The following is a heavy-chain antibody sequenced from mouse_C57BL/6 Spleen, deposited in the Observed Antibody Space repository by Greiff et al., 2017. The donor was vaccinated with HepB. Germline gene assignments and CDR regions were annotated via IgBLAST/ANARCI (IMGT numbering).Heavy chain of an antibody. CDR2: IYPGDGDT. J-gene: IGHJ3*01. CDR3: ARRDDYDQLHY. D-gene: IGHD2-4*01. V-gene: IGHV1-80*01. CDR1: GYAFSSYW. Sequence: VHLVESGAELVKPGASVKISCKASGYAFSSYWMNWVKQRPGKGLEWIGQIYPGDGDTNYNGKFKGNATMNADKTSNTAYMQLSSLTSEDYAVYCCARRDDYDQLHYWGQGTLVTVSA.